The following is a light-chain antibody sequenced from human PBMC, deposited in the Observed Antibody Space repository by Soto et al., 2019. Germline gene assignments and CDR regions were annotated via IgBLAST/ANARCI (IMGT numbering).Light chain of an antibody. CDR1: QSVSSSY. CDR2: GAS. V-gene: IGKV3-20*01. J-gene: IGKJ5*01. CDR3: QQYGSSIT. Sequence: DIVLTQSPGTLSLSPGERATLSCRASQSVSSSYLAWYQQKPGQAPRLLIEGASSRATGIPDRFSGSGSGTDFTLTISRLEPEDFAVYYCQQYGSSITFGQGTRLEIK.